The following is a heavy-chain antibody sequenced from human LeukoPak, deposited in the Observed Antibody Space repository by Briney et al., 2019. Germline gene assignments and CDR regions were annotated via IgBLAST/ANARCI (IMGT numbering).Heavy chain of an antibody. J-gene: IGHJ5*02. D-gene: IGHD6-13*01. CDR1: GFTFSSYG. V-gene: IGHV3-33*01. Sequence: GGSLRLSCAASGFTFSSYGMHWVRQAPGKGLEWVAVIWYDGSNKYYADSVKGRFTISSDNSKNTLYLQMNSLRAEDTAVYYCARCIADNWFDPWGQGTLVTVSS. CDR2: IWYDGSNK. CDR3: ARCIADNWFDP.